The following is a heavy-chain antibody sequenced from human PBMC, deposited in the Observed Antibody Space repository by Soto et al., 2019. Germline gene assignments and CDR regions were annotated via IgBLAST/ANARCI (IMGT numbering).Heavy chain of an antibody. CDR3: ARGSRGYDFFDY. V-gene: IGHV1-2*04. CDR2: INPNSGGT. J-gene: IGHJ4*02. CDR1: GYTFTGYY. D-gene: IGHD5-12*01. Sequence: ASVKVSCKASGYTFTGYYMHWVRQAPGQGLEWMGWINPNSGGTNYAQKCQGWVTMTRETSISTAYMELSRLRSDDTAVYYCARGSRGYDFFDYWGQGTLVTVSS.